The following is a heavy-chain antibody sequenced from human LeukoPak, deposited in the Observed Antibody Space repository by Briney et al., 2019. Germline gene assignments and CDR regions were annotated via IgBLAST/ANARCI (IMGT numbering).Heavy chain of an antibody. J-gene: IGHJ3*02. CDR1: GYSINSGYY. D-gene: IGHD2-15*01. V-gene: IGHV4-38-2*01. Sequence: SETLSLTCSVSGYSINSGYYWGWIRQPPGKGLDWIGSIYHSGSTYYNPSLKSRVTISVDTSKNQFSLKLNSVTAADTAVYYCARRGVVAAPGDAFDIWGQGTMVTVSS. CDR3: ARRGVVAAPGDAFDI. CDR2: IYHSGST.